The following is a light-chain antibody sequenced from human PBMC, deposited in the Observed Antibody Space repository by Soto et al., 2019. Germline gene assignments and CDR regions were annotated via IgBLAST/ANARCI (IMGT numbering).Light chain of an antibody. V-gene: IGKV1-5*03. CDR3: QHYNRYSEA. Sequence: DIQMTQSPSTLSGSVGDRVTITCRASQTISSWLAWYQQKPGKAPKLLIYKASTLKSGVPSRFSGSGSGTEFTLTISSLQPDDFASYYCQHYNRYSEAVGQGTKVYIK. J-gene: IGKJ1*01. CDR2: KAS. CDR1: QTISSW.